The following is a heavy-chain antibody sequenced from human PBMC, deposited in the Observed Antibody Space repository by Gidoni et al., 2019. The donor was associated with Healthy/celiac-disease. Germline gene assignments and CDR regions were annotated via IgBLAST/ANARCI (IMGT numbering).Heavy chain of an antibody. D-gene: IGHD6-19*01. CDR3: ATGPVVAGIPLWKGAEYYFDY. J-gene: IGHJ4*02. CDR1: GYTFTGYY. V-gene: IGHV1-2*04. CDR2: INPNSGGT. Sequence: QVQLVQSGAEVKKPGASVTVSCKASGYTFTGYYMHWVRQAPGQGLEWMGWINPNSGGTKYAQKFQGWVTMTRETSISTAYMELSRLRSDDTAVYYCATGPVVAGIPLWKGAEYYFDYWGQGTLVTVSS.